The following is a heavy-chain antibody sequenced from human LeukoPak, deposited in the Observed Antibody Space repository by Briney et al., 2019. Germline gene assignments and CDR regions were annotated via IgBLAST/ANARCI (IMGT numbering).Heavy chain of an antibody. J-gene: IGHJ6*03. CDR3: ARDPGYCSGGSCQYYYYYYMDV. D-gene: IGHD2-15*01. CDR1: GFTFSSYS. CDR2: ISSSSSTI. V-gene: IGHV3-48*04. Sequence: GGSLGLSCAASGFTFSSYSMNWVRQAPGKVLEWVSYISSSSSTIYYADSVKGRFTISRDNAKNSLYLQMNSLRAEDTAVYYCARDPGYCSGGSCQYYYYYYMDVWGKGTTVTVSS.